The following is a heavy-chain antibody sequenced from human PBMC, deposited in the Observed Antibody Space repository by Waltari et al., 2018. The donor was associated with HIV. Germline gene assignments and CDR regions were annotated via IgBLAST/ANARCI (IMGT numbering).Heavy chain of an antibody. CDR1: DGPISSYY. Sequence: QVQLQESGPGLVKPSETLSLTCTVSDGPISSYYWTWIRQPAGKGLEWIGRIHTSGSTNYNPSLKSRVTMSVDTSKNQFSLKLSSVTAADTAVYYCARGRYSYGDGWFDPWGQGTLVTVSS. CDR3: ARGRYSYGDGWFDP. CDR2: IHTSGST. D-gene: IGHD5-18*01. V-gene: IGHV4-4*07. J-gene: IGHJ5*02.